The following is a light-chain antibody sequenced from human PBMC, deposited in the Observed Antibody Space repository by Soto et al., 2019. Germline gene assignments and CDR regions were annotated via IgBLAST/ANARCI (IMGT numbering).Light chain of an antibody. Sequence: EIVLTQSPGTLSLSPGERVTLSCRASQSVSSSYLAWYQQKPGQAPRLLIYGASSRATGIPDRFSGSGSGTDFTLTINILEPEDFAVYYCQQYGSSPPLTFGGGTKVEIK. J-gene: IGKJ4*01. CDR1: QSVSSSY. V-gene: IGKV3-20*01. CDR2: GAS. CDR3: QQYGSSPPLT.